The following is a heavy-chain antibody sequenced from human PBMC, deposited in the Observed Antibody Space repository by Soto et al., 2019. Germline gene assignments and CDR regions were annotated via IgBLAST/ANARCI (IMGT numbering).Heavy chain of an antibody. CDR2: ISVSSTYA. J-gene: IGHJ4*02. Sequence: QVQLLESGGGLVKPGGSLRLSCAASGFTFSDYYMSWIRQAPGKGLECVAYISVSSTYANYADSVEGRFTISRYNTRSSLFMQMNSLRAEDTAVDYCAIGVRYYPSKKPANFDYWGQGDLVTVSS. D-gene: IGHD3-10*01. CDR1: GFTFSDYY. CDR3: AIGVRYYPSKKPANFDY. V-gene: IGHV3-11*05.